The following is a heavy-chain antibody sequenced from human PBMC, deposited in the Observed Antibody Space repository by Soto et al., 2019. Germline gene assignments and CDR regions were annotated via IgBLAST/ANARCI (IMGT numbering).Heavy chain of an antibody. J-gene: IGHJ4*02. D-gene: IGHD2-21*01. CDR3: APHPFKMTIPAGR. CDR1: GFTLTNAW. Sequence: EVQLVESGGGLVKPGESLRLSCEVSGFTLTNAWMSWVRQAPGKGLEWVGRIRSKPDGGTTDYTAPVQGRFTISRDDSQNTLYLQMNSLKPEDTAVYYCAPHPFKMTIPAGRWGQGTLVTVSS. CDR2: IRSKPDGGTT. V-gene: IGHV3-15*01.